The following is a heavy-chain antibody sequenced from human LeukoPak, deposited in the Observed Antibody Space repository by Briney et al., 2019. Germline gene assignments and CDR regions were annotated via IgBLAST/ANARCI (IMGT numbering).Heavy chain of an antibody. CDR1: VYTFTSYG. CDR2: ISAYNGNT. D-gene: IGHD3-9*01. V-gene: IGHV1-18*01. Sequence: ASVKVSCKASVYTFTSYGISWVRQAPGQGLEWMGWISAYNGNTNYAQKLQGRVTMTTDTSTSTAYMELRSLRSDDTAVYYCARDFPRDYDILTGYYMAGWFDPWGQGTLVTVSS. J-gene: IGHJ5*02. CDR3: ARDFPRDYDILTGYYMAGWFDP.